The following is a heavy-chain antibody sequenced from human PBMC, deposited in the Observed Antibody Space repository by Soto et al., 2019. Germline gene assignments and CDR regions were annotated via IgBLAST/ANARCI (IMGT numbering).Heavy chain of an antibody. V-gene: IGHV1-69*06. CDR3: ASRSQPRYCSSTSCRLDDY. CDR1: GGTFSSYA. J-gene: IGHJ4*02. Sequence: SVKVSCKASGGTFSSYAISWVRQAPGQGLEWMGGIIPIFGTANYAQKFQGRVTITADKSTSTAYMELSSLRSEDTAVYYCASRSQPRYCSSTSCRLDDYWGQGTRVTVS. CDR2: IIPIFGTA. D-gene: IGHD2-2*01.